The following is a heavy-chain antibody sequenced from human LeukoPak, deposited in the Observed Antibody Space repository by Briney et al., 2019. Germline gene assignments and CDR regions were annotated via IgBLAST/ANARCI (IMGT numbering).Heavy chain of an antibody. CDR3: ARGGYSGRYYRLLPLDY. Sequence: ASETLSLTCTVSGGSISSYYWSWIRQPPGKGLEWSGDIYYSGSTNYNPSLKSRVTISVDTSKNQFSLKLSSVTAADTVVYYCARGGYSGRYYRLLPLDYWGQGTLVTVSS. V-gene: IGHV4-59*01. D-gene: IGHD1-26*01. J-gene: IGHJ4*02. CDR1: GGSISSYY. CDR2: IYYSGST.